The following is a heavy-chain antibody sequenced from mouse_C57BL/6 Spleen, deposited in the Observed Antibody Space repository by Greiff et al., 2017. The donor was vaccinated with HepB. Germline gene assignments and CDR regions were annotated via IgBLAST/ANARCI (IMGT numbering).Heavy chain of an antibody. Sequence: VQLQQPGAELVRPGSSVKLSCKASGYTFTSYWMHWVKQRPIQGLEWIGNIDPSDSETHYNQKFKDKATLTVDKSSSTAYMQLSSLTSDDSAVYYCARSGDVDYWGQGTTLTVSS. CDR2: IDPSDSET. V-gene: IGHV1-52*01. J-gene: IGHJ2*01. CDR1: GYTFTSYW. D-gene: IGHD3-1*01. CDR3: ARSGDVDY.